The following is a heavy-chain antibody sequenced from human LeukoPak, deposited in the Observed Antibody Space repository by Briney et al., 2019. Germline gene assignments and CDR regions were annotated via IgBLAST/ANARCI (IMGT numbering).Heavy chain of an antibody. Sequence: PGGSLRLSCAASGFTFSRYWMSWVRQAPGKGLEWVANINQDGSEKYYVDSVKGRFTISRDNSKKTLYVEMSSLRAEDTAFYFCARESLDCSSISCLDYWGQGTLVTVSS. D-gene: IGHD2-2*01. CDR2: INQDGSEK. CDR1: GFTFSRYW. CDR3: ARESLDCSSISCLDY. V-gene: IGHV3-7*01. J-gene: IGHJ4*02.